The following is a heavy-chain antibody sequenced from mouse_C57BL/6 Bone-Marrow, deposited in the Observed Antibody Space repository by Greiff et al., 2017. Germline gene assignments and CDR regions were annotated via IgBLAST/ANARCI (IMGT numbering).Heavy chain of an antibody. V-gene: IGHV14-4*01. CDR1: GFNIKDDY. J-gene: IGHJ2*01. CDR3: TTQLRLHFDY. CDR2: IDPENGDT. D-gene: IGHD3-2*02. Sequence: VQLQQSGAELVRPGASVKLSCTASGFNIKDDYMHWVKQRPEQGLEWIGWIDPENGDTEYASKFQGKATITADTSSNTAYLQLSSLTSEDTAVYYCTTQLRLHFDYWGQGTTLTVSS.